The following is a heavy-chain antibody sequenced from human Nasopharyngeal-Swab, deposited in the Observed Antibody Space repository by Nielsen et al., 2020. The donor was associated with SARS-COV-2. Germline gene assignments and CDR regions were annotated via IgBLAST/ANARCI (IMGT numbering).Heavy chain of an antibody. CDR2: ISGSGGST. V-gene: IGHV3-23*01. CDR3: AKEGSGYDMYFDY. D-gene: IGHD5-12*01. Sequence: VRQAPGKGLEWVSAISGSGGSTYYADSVKGRFTISRDNSKNTLYLQMNSLRAEDTAVYYCAKEGSGYDMYFDYWGQGTLVTVSS. J-gene: IGHJ4*02.